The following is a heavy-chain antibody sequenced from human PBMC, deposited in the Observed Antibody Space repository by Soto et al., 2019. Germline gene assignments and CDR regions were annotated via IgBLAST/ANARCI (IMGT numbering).Heavy chain of an antibody. Sequence: SETLSLTCTVSGGSISSSSYYWGWIRQPPGKGLEWIGSIYYSGSTYYNPSLRSRVTISVDTSKNQFSLKLSSVTAADTAVYYCARHVAGYSSGLDYWGQGTLVTVSS. J-gene: IGHJ4*02. CDR1: GGSISSSSYY. CDR2: IYYSGST. CDR3: ARHVAGYSSGLDY. V-gene: IGHV4-39*01. D-gene: IGHD6-19*01.